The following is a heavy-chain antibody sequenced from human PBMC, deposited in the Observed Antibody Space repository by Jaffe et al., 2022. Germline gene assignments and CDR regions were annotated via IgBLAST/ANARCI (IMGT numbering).Heavy chain of an antibody. CDR2: ISGSGGST. V-gene: IGHV3-23*01. Sequence: EVQLLESGGGLVQPGGSLRLSCAASGFTFSSYAMSWVRQAPGKGLEWVSAISGSGGSTYYADSVKGRFTISRDNSKNTLYLQMNSLRAEDTAVYYCAKDGGVLLWFRELWAWFDPWGQGTLVTVSS. J-gene: IGHJ5*02. D-gene: IGHD3-10*01. CDR3: AKDGGVLLWFRELWAWFDP. CDR1: GFTFSSYA.